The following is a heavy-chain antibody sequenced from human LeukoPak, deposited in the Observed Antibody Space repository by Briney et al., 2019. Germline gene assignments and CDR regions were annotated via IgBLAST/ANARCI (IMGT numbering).Heavy chain of an antibody. D-gene: IGHD4-17*01. J-gene: IGHJ4*02. CDR2: ISYDGSNK. V-gene: IGHV3-30*18. Sequence: PGRCLRLSCAASGFTFSSYGMHWVRQAPGKGLEWVAVISYDGSNKYYADSVKGRFTISRDNSKNTLYLQMNSLRAEDTAVYYCAKDRGDYGDYVDYWGQGTLVTVSS. CDR3: AKDRGDYGDYVDY. CDR1: GFTFSSYG.